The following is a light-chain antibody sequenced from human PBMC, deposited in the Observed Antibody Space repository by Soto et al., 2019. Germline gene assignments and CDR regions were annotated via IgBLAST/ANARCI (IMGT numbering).Light chain of an antibody. Sequence: QSVLTQPPSASGSPGQSVTISCTGTSSDVGGYNYVSWYQQHPGKAPRLMIYEVSKRASGVPDRFSGSKSGNTVSLSVSGLQAEDEADYYCSSYAGSNNLVFGGGTKLTVL. J-gene: IGLJ2*01. CDR3: SSYAGSNNLV. CDR2: EVS. V-gene: IGLV2-8*01. CDR1: SSDVGGYNY.